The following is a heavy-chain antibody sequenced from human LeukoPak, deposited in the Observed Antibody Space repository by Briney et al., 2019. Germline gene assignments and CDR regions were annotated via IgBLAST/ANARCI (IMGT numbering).Heavy chain of an antibody. CDR3: ARGGLDYGGNSGY. D-gene: IGHD4-23*01. CDR2: INHSGST. Sequence: KASETLSLTCAVYGGSFSGYYWSWIRQPPGKGLEWIGEINHSGSTNYNPSLKSRVTISVDTSKNQFSLKLSSVTAADTAVYYCARGGLDYGGNSGYWGQGTLVTVSS. J-gene: IGHJ4*02. V-gene: IGHV4-34*01. CDR1: GGSFSGYY.